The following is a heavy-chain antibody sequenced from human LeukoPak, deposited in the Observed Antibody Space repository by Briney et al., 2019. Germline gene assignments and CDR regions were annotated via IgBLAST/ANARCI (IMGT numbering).Heavy chain of an antibody. J-gene: IGHJ3*02. CDR1: RFSFGNYW. D-gene: IGHD3-22*01. Sequence: GGSLRLSCEGSRFSFGNYWMNWVRQAPGKGLEWVANIKQDGSVKHYMDSVKGRFTISRDNAKNSLYLQMDSLRADGTAVYYCARDSEHYDSGAYYDALDMWGQGTLVTVSS. CDR3: ARDSEHYDSGAYYDALDM. V-gene: IGHV3-7*01. CDR2: IKQDGSVK.